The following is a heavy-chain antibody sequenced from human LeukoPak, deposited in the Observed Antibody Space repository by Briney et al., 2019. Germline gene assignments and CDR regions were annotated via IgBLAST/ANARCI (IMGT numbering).Heavy chain of an antibody. J-gene: IGHJ4*02. CDR1: GGSISSYY. V-gene: IGHV4-59*01. CDR2: IYYSGST. D-gene: IGHD6-19*01. CDR3: ARFLSSGWLLDY. Sequence: SETLSLTCTVSGGSISSYYWSWIRQPPGKGLEWIGHIYYSGSTNFNPSLKSRVTISVDTSKNQFSLKLSSVTAADTAVYYCARFLSSGWLLDYWGQGTLVTVSS.